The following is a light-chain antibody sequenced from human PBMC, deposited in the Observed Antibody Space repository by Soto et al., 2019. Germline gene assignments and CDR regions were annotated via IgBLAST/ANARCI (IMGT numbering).Light chain of an antibody. CDR3: QHYANLPIT. J-gene: IGKJ5*01. Sequence: DIQMTQSPSSLSASVGDRVTITCQASQDITKYLNWYQQKPGKAPKLLIYDASNLEIGVPSRFSGSGSGTDFTFTISTLQPEDVATYYCQHYANLPITFGQGTLLEIK. V-gene: IGKV1-33*01. CDR2: DAS. CDR1: QDITKY.